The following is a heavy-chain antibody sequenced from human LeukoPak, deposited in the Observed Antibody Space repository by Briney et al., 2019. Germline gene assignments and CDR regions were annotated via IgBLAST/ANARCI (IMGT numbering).Heavy chain of an antibody. CDR3: AKLIAAAGNPLGDY. J-gene: IGHJ4*02. Sequence: KPGGSLRLSCAASGFTFSSYGMHWVRQAPGKGLEWVAVISYDGSNKYYADSVKGRFTISRDNSKNTLYLQMNSLRAEDTAVYYCAKLIAAAGNPLGDYWGQGTLVTVSS. V-gene: IGHV3-30*18. CDR2: ISYDGSNK. CDR1: GFTFSSYG. D-gene: IGHD6-13*01.